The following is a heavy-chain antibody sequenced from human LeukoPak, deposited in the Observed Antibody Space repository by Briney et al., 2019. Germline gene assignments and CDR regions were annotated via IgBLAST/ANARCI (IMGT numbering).Heavy chain of an antibody. CDR3: ARARPDSYGYYAFDY. CDR2: INPNSGST. Sequence: ASVKVSCKASGYTFTSYGISWVRQAPGQGLEWMGWINPNSGSTSYAQKFQGRVTMTRDMSTSTVYMELSSLRSEDTAVYYCARARPDSYGYYAFDYWGQGTLVTVSS. D-gene: IGHD5-18*01. CDR1: GYTFTSYG. V-gene: IGHV1-18*01. J-gene: IGHJ4*02.